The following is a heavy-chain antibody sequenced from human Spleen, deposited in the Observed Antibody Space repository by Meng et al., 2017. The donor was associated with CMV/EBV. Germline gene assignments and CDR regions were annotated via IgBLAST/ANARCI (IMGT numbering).Heavy chain of an antibody. Sequence: ASVKVSCKASGYTFKSYGISWVRQVPGQRLEWMGWINAYNGNTDYMQKFQGRVTMTTDTSTTTSYMDLRSLRYDDTAVYYCARGWEVVIPTARGWWFGPWGQGTLVTVSS. D-gene: IGHD2-2*01. V-gene: IGHV1-18*01. CDR2: INAYNGNT. CDR1: GYTFKSYG. J-gene: IGHJ5*02. CDR3: ARGWEVVIPTARGWWFGP.